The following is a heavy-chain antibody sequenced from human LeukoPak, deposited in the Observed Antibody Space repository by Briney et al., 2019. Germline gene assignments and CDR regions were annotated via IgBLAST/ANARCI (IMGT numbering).Heavy chain of an antibody. J-gene: IGHJ4*02. CDR3: ARLGDSSGYYDY. D-gene: IGHD3-22*01. V-gene: IGHV3-7*04. CDR2: IKQDGSKE. Sequence: PGGSLRLSCAASGFTFSICGMSWVRQARGKGLEWVDNIKQDGSKEYCVDSVTGRFTISRDNDKNSLYLQMNSMRAEDTAVYYCARLGDSSGYYDYWGQGTLVTVSS. CDR1: GFTFSICG.